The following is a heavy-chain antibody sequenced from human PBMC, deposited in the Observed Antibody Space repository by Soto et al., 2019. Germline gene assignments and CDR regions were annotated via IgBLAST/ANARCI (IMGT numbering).Heavy chain of an antibody. CDR3: ARRIPFGYGMDV. D-gene: IGHD2-21*01. V-gene: IGHV3-64*01. CDR2: ITSNGGTT. CDR1: GFTFSSHC. J-gene: IGHJ6*02. Sequence: HPGGSLRLSCAVSGFTFSSHCMHWVRQAPGKGLEYVSHITSNGGTTDYASSVKGRFTISRDNSKNTLYLQMGSLRAEDMAVYYCARRIPFGYGMDVWGQGTTVTVSS.